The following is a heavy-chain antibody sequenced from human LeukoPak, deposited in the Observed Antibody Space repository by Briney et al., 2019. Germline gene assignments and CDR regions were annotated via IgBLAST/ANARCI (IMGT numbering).Heavy chain of an antibody. Sequence: GGSLRLSCAASGFTFSSYSMNWVRQAPGKGLEWVSSISSSSSYISYADSVKGRFTISRDNAKNSLYLQMNSLRAEDTAVYYCARDRDGSWYYYNRENWFDPWGQGTLVTVSS. D-gene: IGHD6-13*01. V-gene: IGHV3-21*01. CDR3: ARDRDGSWYYYNRENWFDP. CDR2: ISSSSSYI. J-gene: IGHJ5*02. CDR1: GFTFSSYS.